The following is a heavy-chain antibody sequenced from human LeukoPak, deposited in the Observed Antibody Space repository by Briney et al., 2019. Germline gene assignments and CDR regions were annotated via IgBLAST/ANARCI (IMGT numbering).Heavy chain of an antibody. J-gene: IGHJ4*02. Sequence: PGGSLRLSCAASGFTFSEAWTSWVRQAPGKGLEWVGRIQSITDGGTTDYAAPVKGRFTISRDDSKNTLYLQLNSLKTEDTAMYYCTIDYDYAWGSYRLGYWGQGTLVTVSS. D-gene: IGHD3-16*02. CDR3: TIDYDYAWGSYRLGY. CDR1: GFTFSEAW. CDR2: IQSITDGGTT. V-gene: IGHV3-15*01.